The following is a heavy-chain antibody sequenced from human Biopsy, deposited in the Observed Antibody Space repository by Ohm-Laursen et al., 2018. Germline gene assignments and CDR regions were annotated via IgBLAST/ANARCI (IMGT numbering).Heavy chain of an antibody. CDR3: ARDSEYGDYRNYYYGMDV. D-gene: IGHD4-17*01. Sequence: GSSVKVSCKASGYTFTTYGISWVRQAPGQGLEWMGWIRTDNGATDYAQNLQGRVTMTTDTSAATAYMELRSLRSEDTAVYYCARDSEYGDYRNYYYGMDVWGQGTTVTVSS. J-gene: IGHJ6*02. CDR1: GYTFTTYG. V-gene: IGHV1-18*04. CDR2: IRTDNGAT.